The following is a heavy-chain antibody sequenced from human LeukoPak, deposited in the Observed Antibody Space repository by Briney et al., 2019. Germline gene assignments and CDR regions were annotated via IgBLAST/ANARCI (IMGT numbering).Heavy chain of an antibody. CDR2: IDEDASTT. Sequence: GRSLRLSCAASGFPFSSRWMHWVRQARGKGLVWVAQIDEDASTTNYADSVTGRFTISRDNAKNILYLQMNGLRADDTAVYFCASETYYNSGGYHDYWGQGTLVTVSS. CDR1: GFPFSSRW. V-gene: IGHV3-74*01. J-gene: IGHJ4*02. D-gene: IGHD3-22*01. CDR3: ASETYYNSGGYHDY.